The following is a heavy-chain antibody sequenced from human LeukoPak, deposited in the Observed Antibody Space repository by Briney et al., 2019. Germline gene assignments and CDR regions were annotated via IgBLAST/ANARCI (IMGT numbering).Heavy chain of an antibody. CDR3: AKNRSQTSGLEV. V-gene: IGHV3-23*01. CDR2: ISGGDGTT. CDR1: GFTFSSYA. D-gene: IGHD6-19*01. J-gene: IGHJ4*02. Sequence: GGSLRLSCAASGFTFSSYAMTWVRQAPGKGLEWLSGISGGDGTTDYADSVKGRFTISRDNSKKTLYLQMNSLRVEDTAVYYCAKNRSQTSGLEVWGQGTLVTVSS.